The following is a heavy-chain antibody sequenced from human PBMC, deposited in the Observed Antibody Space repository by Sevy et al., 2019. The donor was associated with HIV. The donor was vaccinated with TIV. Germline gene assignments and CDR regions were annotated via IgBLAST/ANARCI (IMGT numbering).Heavy chain of an antibody. J-gene: IGHJ4*02. D-gene: IGHD1-26*01. CDR3: AGENAWGRGYS. V-gene: IGHV4-59*08. CDR1: GGSITSPY. CDR2: IYYNGHI. Sequence: SETLPLTCTVSGGSITSPYWNWIRQPPGKGLEWIANIYYNGHINYNPSLKSRVTLSLDTSKNQFSLRLSSVTAADTAMYYCAGENAWGRGYSWGQGTLVTVSS.